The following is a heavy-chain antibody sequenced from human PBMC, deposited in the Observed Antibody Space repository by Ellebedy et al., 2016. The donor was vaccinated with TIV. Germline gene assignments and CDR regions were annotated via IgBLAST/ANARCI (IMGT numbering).Heavy chain of an antibody. CDR3: ASQTGSQWFDY. CDR2: IGMGSTVI. CDR1: GFSFSDST. Sequence: PGGSLRLSCGGSGFSFSDSTFNSVRQAPGKWLDSLSYIGMGSTVIFYADSVKGRFTISRDNANNSLYLQINSLRVEDTAVYYWASQTGSQWFDYWGQGTLVSVSS. D-gene: IGHD1-14*01. V-gene: IGHV3-48*04. J-gene: IGHJ5*01.